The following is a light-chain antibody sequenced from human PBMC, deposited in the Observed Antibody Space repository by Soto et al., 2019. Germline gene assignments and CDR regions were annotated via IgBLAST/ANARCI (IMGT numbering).Light chain of an antibody. V-gene: IGKV3-11*01. CDR2: DAY. J-gene: IGKJ5*01. CDR1: QSFRGL. CDR3: HQRHMWPIT. Sequence: EVVLTQSPVTLSLSPGERATLSCRASQSFRGLLAWYQQKPGQAPSLLIYDAYNRATGIPPRFSGSGSGTDFTLTISSLEPEYSAVYYCHQRHMWPITFGQGTRLEIK.